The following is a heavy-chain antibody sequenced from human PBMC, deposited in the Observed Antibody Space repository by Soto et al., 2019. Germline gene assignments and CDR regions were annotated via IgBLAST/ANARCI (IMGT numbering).Heavy chain of an antibody. J-gene: IGHJ4*02. Sequence: QVQLVESGGGVVQPGRSLRLSCAASGFTFSSYAMHWIRQAPGKGLEWVAVISYDGSNKYYADSVKGRFTISRDNSKNTLYLQMNSLRAEDTAVYYCARDRSYYDSSVKVPYWGQGTLVTVSS. CDR3: ARDRSYYDSSVKVPY. D-gene: IGHD3-22*01. V-gene: IGHV3-30-3*01. CDR1: GFTFSSYA. CDR2: ISYDGSNK.